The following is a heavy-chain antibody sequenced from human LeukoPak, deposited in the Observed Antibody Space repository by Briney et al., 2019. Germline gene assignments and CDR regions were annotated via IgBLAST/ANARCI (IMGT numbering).Heavy chain of an antibody. V-gene: IGHV3-23*01. CDR1: GFTLTNHG. CDR2: ITGTGGR. D-gene: IGHD3-22*01. CDR3: ARAGFSIVVGPLGSFDY. J-gene: IGHJ4*02. Sequence: PGGSLRLSCAVSGFTLTNHGVSWVRQAPGKGLEWVSIITGTGGRYYGDSVKGRFILSRDNSKNTVYMQMSSLRAEDTATYYCARAGFSIVVGPLGSFDYWGQGTLVAVSS.